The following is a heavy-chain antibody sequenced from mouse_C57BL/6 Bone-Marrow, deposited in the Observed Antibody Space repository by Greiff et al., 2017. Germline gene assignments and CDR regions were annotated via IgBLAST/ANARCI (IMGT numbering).Heavy chain of an antibody. V-gene: IGHV1-81*01. D-gene: IGHD1-1*01. CDR2: IYPRSGNT. Sequence: QVQLKESGAELARPGASVKLSCKASGYTFTSYGISWVKQRTGQGLEWIGEIYPRSGNTYYNEKLKGKATLTADKSSSTAYMELRSLTSEDSAVYFCARLFTTGGATRDYWGQGTTLTVSS. J-gene: IGHJ2*01. CDR3: ARLFTTGGATRDY. CDR1: GYTFTSYG.